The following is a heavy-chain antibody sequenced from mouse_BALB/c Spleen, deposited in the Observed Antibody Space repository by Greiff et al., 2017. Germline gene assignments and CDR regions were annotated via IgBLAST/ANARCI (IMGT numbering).Heavy chain of an antibody. Sequence: VQLQQSAAELARPGASVKMSCKASGYTFTSYTMHWVKQRPGQGLEWIGYINPSSGYTEYNQKFKDKTTLTADKSSSTAYMQLSSLTSEDSAVYYCARYYYGYGAMDYWGQGTSVTVSS. J-gene: IGHJ4*01. CDR3: ARYYYGYGAMDY. D-gene: IGHD2-2*01. CDR1: GYTFTSYT. V-gene: IGHV1-4*02. CDR2: INPSSGYT.